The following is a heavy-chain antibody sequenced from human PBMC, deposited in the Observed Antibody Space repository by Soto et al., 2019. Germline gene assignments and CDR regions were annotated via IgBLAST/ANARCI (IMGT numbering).Heavy chain of an antibody. CDR2: ISSNGGST. J-gene: IGHJ4*02. Sequence: PGGSMRLSCSACGYTFNSYAMHWVRQAPGKGLEYVSAISSNGGSTYYADSVKGRFTISRDNSKNTLYLQMSSLRAEDTAVYYCVNPYSSSSSFDYWGQGTLVTVSS. CDR1: GYTFNSYA. V-gene: IGHV3-64D*06. D-gene: IGHD6-6*01. CDR3: VNPYSSSSSFDY.